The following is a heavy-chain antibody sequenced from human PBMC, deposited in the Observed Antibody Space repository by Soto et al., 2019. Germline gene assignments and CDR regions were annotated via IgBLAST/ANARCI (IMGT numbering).Heavy chain of an antibody. CDR1: GFTFSSCA. V-gene: IGHV3-30-3*01. J-gene: IGHJ4*02. CDR2: ISYDGSNK. Sequence: GGSLRLSCAASGFTFSSCAMHWVRQAPGKGLEWVAVISYDGSNKYYADSVKGRFTISRDNSKNTLYLQMNSLRAEDTAVYYCARDSPPMTTVTTIDYWGQGTLVTVSS. D-gene: IGHD4-17*01. CDR3: ARDSPPMTTVTTIDY.